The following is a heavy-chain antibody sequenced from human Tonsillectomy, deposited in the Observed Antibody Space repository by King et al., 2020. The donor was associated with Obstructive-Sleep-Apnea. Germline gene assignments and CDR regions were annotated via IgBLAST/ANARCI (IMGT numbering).Heavy chain of an antibody. V-gene: IGHV3-33*01. CDR2: IWYDGSNK. J-gene: IGHJ4*02. Sequence: VQLVESGGGVVQPGRSLRLSCAASGFTFSSYGMHWVRQAPGKGLEWVAVIWYDGSNKYYADSVKGRFTISRDNSKNTLYLQMNSLRAEDTAVYYCARDFQGYEPYFDYWGQGTLVTVSS. CDR3: ARDFQGYEPYFDY. D-gene: IGHD5-12*01. CDR1: GFTFSSYG.